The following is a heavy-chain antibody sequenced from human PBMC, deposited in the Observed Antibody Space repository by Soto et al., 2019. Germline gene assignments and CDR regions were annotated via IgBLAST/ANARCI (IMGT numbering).Heavy chain of an antibody. V-gene: IGHV5-51*01. J-gene: IGHJ4*02. CDR3: ARRLYCSGGSCYAASGDDFDY. D-gene: IGHD2-15*01. CDR2: IYPGDSDT. Sequence: GESLKISCQGTGYSFTSYWIGWVRQMPGKGLEWMGIIYPGDSDTRYSPSFQGQVTISADKSISTAYLQWSSLKASDTAMYYCARRLYCSGGSCYAASGDDFDYWGQGTLVTVSS. CDR1: GYSFTSYW.